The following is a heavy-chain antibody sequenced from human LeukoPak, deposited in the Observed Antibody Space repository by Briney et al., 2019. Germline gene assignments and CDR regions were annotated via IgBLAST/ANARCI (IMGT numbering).Heavy chain of an antibody. CDR1: GYTFTSYG. J-gene: IGHJ4*02. D-gene: IGHD3-10*01. V-gene: IGHV1-3*01. CDR3: AGNYYGSGSYYNNIDY. CDR2: INAGNGNT. Sequence: ASVKVSCKASGYTFTSYGISWVRQAPGQRLEWMGWINAGNGNTKYSQKFQGRVTITRDTSASTAYMELSSLRSEDTAVYYCAGNYYGSGSYYNNIDYWGQGTLVTVSS.